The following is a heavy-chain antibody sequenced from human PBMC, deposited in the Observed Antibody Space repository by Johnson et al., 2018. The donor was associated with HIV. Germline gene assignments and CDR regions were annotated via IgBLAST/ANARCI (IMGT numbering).Heavy chain of an antibody. J-gene: IGHJ3*02. CDR2: IYSDGST. Sequence: VQLVESGGGLVQPGGSLRLSCAASGFTVSSNYMSWVRQAPGKGLEWVSLIYSDGSTYYADSVKGRFTISRDNSKNMVYLQMNSLRAEDTALYYCARARYSNTWDDAFDIWGQGTMVTVSS. CDR1: GFTVSSNY. V-gene: IGHV3-66*01. D-gene: IGHD6-13*01. CDR3: ARARYSNTWDDAFDI.